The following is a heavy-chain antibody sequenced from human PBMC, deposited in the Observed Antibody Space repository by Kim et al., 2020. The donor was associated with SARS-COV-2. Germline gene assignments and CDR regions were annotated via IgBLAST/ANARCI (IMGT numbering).Heavy chain of an antibody. J-gene: IGHJ4*02. CDR2: ST. D-gene: IGHD3-10*01. V-gene: IGHV4-34*01. CDR3: ARESWGVNDY. Sequence: STNYTPSLKSRVTISVDTSKNQFSLKLSSVTAADTAVYYCARESWGVNDYWGQGTLVTVSS.